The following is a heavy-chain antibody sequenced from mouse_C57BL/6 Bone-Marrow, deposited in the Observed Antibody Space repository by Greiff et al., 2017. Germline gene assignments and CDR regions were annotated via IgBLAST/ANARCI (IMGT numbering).Heavy chain of an antibody. D-gene: IGHD1-1*01. Sequence: QVHVKQSGAELAKPGASVKLSCKASGYTFTSYWMHWVKQRPGQGLEWIGYINPSSGYTKYNQKFKDKATLTADKSSSTAYMQLSSLTYEDSAVYYCARESLLYGSSYGDAMDYWGQGTSVTVSS. CDR2: INPSSGYT. CDR1: GYTFTSYW. CDR3: ARESLLYGSSYGDAMDY. J-gene: IGHJ4*01. V-gene: IGHV1-7*01.